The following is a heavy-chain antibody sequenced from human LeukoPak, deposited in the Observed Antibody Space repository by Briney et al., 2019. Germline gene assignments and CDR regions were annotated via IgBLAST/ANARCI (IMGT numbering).Heavy chain of an antibody. D-gene: IGHD5-24*01. CDR1: AFTFSTYV. CDR2: IQFDGSNQ. Sequence: GGSLRLSCAASAFTFSTYVMHWVRQDPGKGLEWVSSIQFDGSNQYYADSVKGRFTISRDSSKNTLYLQLSSLRAEDTAVYFCARDWVEMAIIGAFDIWGQGTMVTVSS. V-gene: IGHV3-30*02. CDR3: ARDWVEMAIIGAFDI. J-gene: IGHJ3*02.